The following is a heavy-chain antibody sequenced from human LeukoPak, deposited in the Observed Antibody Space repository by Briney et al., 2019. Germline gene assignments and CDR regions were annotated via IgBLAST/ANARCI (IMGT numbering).Heavy chain of an antibody. CDR2: IRSKAYGGTT. CDR3: SVYGSSWYFDH. CDR1: GFTFGDYA. V-gene: IGHV3-49*04. Sequence: GGSLRLSCTASGFTFGDYAMSWVRQAPGKGLEWVGFIRSKAYGGTTEYAASVKGRFTISRDDSKSIAYLQMNSLKTEDTAVYYCSVYGSSWYFDHWGQGTLVTVSS. D-gene: IGHD6-13*01. J-gene: IGHJ4*02.